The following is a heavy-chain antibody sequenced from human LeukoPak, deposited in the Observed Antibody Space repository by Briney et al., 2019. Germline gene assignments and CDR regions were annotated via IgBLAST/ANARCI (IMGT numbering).Heavy chain of an antibody. Sequence: PGGSLRLSCAASGFTFSSYSMNWVRQAPGKGLEWVGRIKSKTDGGTTDYAAPVKGRFTISRDNAKNSLYLQMNSLRAEDTAVYYCARDNYGYGDYIVFYYYYMDVWGKGTTVTVSS. D-gene: IGHD4-17*01. CDR3: ARDNYGYGDYIVFYYYYMDV. CDR2: IKSKTDGGTT. CDR1: GFTFSSYS. J-gene: IGHJ6*03. V-gene: IGHV3-15*01.